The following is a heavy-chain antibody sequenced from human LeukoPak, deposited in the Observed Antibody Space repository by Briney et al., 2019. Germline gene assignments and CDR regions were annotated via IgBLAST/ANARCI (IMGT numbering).Heavy chain of an antibody. V-gene: IGHV4-39*02. D-gene: IGHD3-10*01. CDR3: ARGGGITSFDI. Sequence: GTLSLTCTVSGGSISGSSYYRGWIRQSPGKGLEWIASIYYSGSTYYNPSLKSRGTISVDTSKNHFSLKLSSVTAADTAVYYCARGGGITSFDIWGQGTMVTVSS. J-gene: IGHJ3*02. CDR1: GGSISGSSYY. CDR2: IYYSGST.